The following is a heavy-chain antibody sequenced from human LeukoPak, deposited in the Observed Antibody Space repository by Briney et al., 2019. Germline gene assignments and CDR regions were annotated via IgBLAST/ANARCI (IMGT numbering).Heavy chain of an antibody. J-gene: IGHJ4*02. CDR1: GYTFTSYA. CDR2: INAGNDYT. D-gene: IGHD5-24*01. Sequence: ASVKVSCKASGYTFTSYAMHWVRQAPGQRLEWMGWINAGNDYTKYSQKLQGRVTITRDTSASTAYMEVSSLRSEDTAVYYCARVMGRDGYNSFDYWGQGTLVTVSS. V-gene: IGHV1-3*01. CDR3: ARVMGRDGYNSFDY.